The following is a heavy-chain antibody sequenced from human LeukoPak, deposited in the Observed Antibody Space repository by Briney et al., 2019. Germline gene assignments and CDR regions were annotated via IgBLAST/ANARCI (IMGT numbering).Heavy chain of an antibody. D-gene: IGHD4-23*01. CDR2: IYYSGST. V-gene: IGHV4-59*01. CDR3: AREGRDGGNSLEFDY. Sequence: SETLSLTCTVSGGSISSYYWSWIRQPPGKGLEWIGYIYYSGSTNYNPSLKSRVTISVDTSKNQFSLKLSSVTAADTAVYYCAREGRDGGNSLEFDYWGQGTLVTVSS. CDR1: GGSISSYY. J-gene: IGHJ4*02.